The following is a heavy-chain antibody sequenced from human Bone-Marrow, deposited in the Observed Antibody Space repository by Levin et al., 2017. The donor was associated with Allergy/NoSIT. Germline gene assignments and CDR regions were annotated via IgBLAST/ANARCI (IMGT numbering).Heavy chain of an antibody. D-gene: IGHD3-10*01. J-gene: IGHJ4*02. Sequence: PSETLSLTCAVSGGSIYNSPYFWAWIRQPPGKGLEWIGSIYYTERSFYNPSLTSRVTISVDTSTNQFSLQLTSVTAADTAVYYCARVSYYGSGSYYEYYFDAWGQGTLVTVSS. CDR1: GGSIYNSPYF. CDR2: IYYTERS. CDR3: ARVSYYGSGSYYEYYFDA. V-gene: IGHV4-39*07.